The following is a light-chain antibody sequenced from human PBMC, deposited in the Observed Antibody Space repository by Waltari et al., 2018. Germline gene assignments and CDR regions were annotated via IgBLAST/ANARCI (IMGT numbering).Light chain of an antibody. V-gene: IGLV1-47*01. CDR3: ASWDDSHYV. Sequence: QSVLTQPPSASETPGQRVTISCSGSNSNLGSNFLYWYQQLPGTAPKLLIYRNNQRPSGARDRFSASKSGTSASRAIDGLRSEDEAVYYCASWDDSHYVFGPGTQVTVL. J-gene: IGLJ1*01. CDR2: RNN. CDR1: NSNLGSNF.